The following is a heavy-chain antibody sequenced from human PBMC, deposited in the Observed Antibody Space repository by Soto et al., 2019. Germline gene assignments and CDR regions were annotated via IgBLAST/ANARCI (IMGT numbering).Heavy chain of an antibody. J-gene: IGHJ5*02. Sequence: QVQLQESGPGLVKPSGTLSLTCAVSGGSISSSNWWSWVRQPPGKGLEWIGEIYHSGSTNYNPSLKRRVSISVDKSKNQFSRNVSSVTGADTAVYYCAVHYDILTGFHTWGQGTLVTVSS. CDR3: AVHYDILTGFHT. CDR1: GGSISSSNW. D-gene: IGHD3-9*01. CDR2: IYHSGST. V-gene: IGHV4-4*02.